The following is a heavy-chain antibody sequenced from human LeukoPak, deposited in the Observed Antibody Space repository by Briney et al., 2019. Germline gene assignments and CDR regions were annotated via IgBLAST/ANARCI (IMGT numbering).Heavy chain of an antibody. CDR2: ISTSGSST. CDR1: GFSFSNYG. D-gene: IGHD6-19*01. Sequence: GGSLRLSCAASGFSFSNYGMSWVRQAPGKGLEWVSSISTSGSSTYYVDSVKGRFTISRDNSKNTLYLQMNSLRGEDTAVYYCARRSGIAVAGAFDYWGQGTLVTASS. V-gene: IGHV3-23*01. CDR3: ARRSGIAVAGAFDY. J-gene: IGHJ4*02.